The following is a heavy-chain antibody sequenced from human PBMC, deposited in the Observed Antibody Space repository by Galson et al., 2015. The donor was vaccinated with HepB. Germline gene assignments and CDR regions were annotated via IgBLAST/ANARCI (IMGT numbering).Heavy chain of an antibody. CDR2: INAGYGDT. J-gene: IGHJ4*02. Sequence: SVKVSCKASGYTFTNYAMQWVRQAPGQRLDWMGWINAGYGDTRYSQKFKGRVTFTRDTSATTVYMELSSLRSEDTAVYYCARALTRLGSGSLLGYWGQGTLVTVSS. CDR3: ARALTRLGSGSLLGY. CDR1: GYTFTNYA. D-gene: IGHD3-10*01. V-gene: IGHV1-3*01.